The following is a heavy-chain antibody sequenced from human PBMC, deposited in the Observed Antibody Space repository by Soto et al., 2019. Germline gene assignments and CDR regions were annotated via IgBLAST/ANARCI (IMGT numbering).Heavy chain of an antibody. D-gene: IGHD4-17*01. V-gene: IGHV3-74*01. Sequence: EVQLVESGGGLVQPGGSLRLSCAASGFTFSSYWMHWVRQAPGKGLVWVSRINSDGSSTSYADSVKGRFTISRDNAKNTLYLQMNSLRAEDTAVYYCARDATTVTTSGAFDIWGQGKMVTVSS. CDR2: INSDGSST. J-gene: IGHJ3*02. CDR1: GFTFSSYW. CDR3: ARDATTVTTSGAFDI.